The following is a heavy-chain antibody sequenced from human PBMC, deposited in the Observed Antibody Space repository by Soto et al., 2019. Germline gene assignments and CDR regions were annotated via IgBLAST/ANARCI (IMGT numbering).Heavy chain of an antibody. CDR1: GGSISSSSYY. Sequence: SETLSLTCTVSGGSISSSSYYWGWIRQPPGKGLEWIGSIYYSGSTYYNPSLKSRVTISVDTSKNQFSLKLSSVTAADTAVYYCARHGPYKGTGFDYWGQGTLVTVSS. V-gene: IGHV4-39*01. CDR3: ARHGPYKGTGFDY. CDR2: IYYSGST. D-gene: IGHD3-10*01. J-gene: IGHJ4*02.